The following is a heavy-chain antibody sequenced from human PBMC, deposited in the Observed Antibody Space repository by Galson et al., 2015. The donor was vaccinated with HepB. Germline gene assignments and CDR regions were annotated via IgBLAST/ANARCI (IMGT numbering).Heavy chain of an antibody. Sequence: SLRLSCAASEFTFSDYWMSWVRQAPGKGLEWVAQVKYGGSAKYYVDSAKGRFTISRDNAKNSLYLQMNGLRAEDTAVYYCARDVVPRGIHYVGMDVWGQGTTVTVS. D-gene: IGHD2-21*01. V-gene: IGHV3-7*01. J-gene: IGHJ6*02. CDR1: EFTFSDYW. CDR3: ARDVVPRGIHYVGMDV. CDR2: VKYGGSAK.